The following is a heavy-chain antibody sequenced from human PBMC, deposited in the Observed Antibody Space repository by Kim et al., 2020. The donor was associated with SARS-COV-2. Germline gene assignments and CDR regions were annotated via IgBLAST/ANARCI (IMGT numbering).Heavy chain of an antibody. CDR2: ISSSGSTI. Sequence: GGSLRLSCAASGFTFSSYEMNWVRQAPGKGLEWVSYISSSGSTIYYADSVKGRFTISRDNAKNSLYLQMNSLRAEDTAVYYCALYDFWSGPDAFDIWGQGTMVTVSS. J-gene: IGHJ3*02. CDR3: ALYDFWSGPDAFDI. CDR1: GFTFSSYE. V-gene: IGHV3-48*03. D-gene: IGHD3-3*01.